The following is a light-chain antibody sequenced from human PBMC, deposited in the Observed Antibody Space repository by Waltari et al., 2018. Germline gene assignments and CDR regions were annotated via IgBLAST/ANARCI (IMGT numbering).Light chain of an antibody. CDR2: AAS. CDR1: QSISSY. Sequence: DIQMTQSPSSLSASVGDRVTITCRAIQSISSYLNWYQQKPGKAPKLLIYAASSLQSGVPSRFSGSGSGTDFTLTISSLQPEDFATYYCQQSYSTLALTFGGGTKVEIK. J-gene: IGKJ4*01. V-gene: IGKV1-39*01. CDR3: QQSYSTLALT.